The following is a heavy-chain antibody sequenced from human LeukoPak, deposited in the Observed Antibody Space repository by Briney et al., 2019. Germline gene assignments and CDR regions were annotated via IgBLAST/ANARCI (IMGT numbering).Heavy chain of an antibody. J-gene: IGHJ4*02. CDR2: INPNSGGT. Sequence: ASVKVSCKASGYTFTNYYIHWVRQAPGQGLKWMGWINPNSGGTNYAQKFQGGVTMTRDTSINTAYMELNTLRSDDTAVYYCAREGSTGRPGGYWGQGTLVTVSS. CDR3: AREGSTGRPGGY. D-gene: IGHD1-26*01. V-gene: IGHV1-2*02. CDR1: GYTFTNYY.